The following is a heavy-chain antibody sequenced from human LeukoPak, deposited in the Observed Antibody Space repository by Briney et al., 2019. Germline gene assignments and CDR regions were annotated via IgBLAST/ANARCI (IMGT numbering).Heavy chain of an antibody. CDR3: ARGGVVASCDY. Sequence: PGGSLRLSCAASGFTLSDYWMHWVRQAPGKGLVWVSHINGDGGSTGYADSVKGRFTISRDNAKNTLYLQMNSLRAEDTAMYYCARGGVVASCDYWGQGTLVTVSS. V-gene: IGHV3-74*01. D-gene: IGHD3-22*01. J-gene: IGHJ4*02. CDR1: GFTLSDYW. CDR2: INGDGGST.